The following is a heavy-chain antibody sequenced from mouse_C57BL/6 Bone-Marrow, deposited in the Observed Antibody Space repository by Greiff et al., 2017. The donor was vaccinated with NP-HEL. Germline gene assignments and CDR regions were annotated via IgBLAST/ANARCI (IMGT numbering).Heavy chain of an antibody. J-gene: IGHJ3*01. CDR1: GYAFSSYW. Sequence: VKLQESGAGLVKPGASVKISCKASGYAFSSYWMNWVKQRPGKGLEWIGQIYPGDGDTNYNGKFKGKATLTADKSSSTAYMQLSSLTSEDSAVYFCARDYYGPWFAYWGQGTLVTVSA. CDR3: ARDYYGPWFAY. V-gene: IGHV1-80*01. CDR2: IYPGDGDT. D-gene: IGHD1-1*01.